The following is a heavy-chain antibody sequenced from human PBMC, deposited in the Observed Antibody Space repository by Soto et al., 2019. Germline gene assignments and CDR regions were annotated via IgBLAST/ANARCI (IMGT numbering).Heavy chain of an antibody. V-gene: IGHV3-21*01. CDR2: ITTTSSNI. CDR3: VRETSGFDFYFDY. D-gene: IGHD5-12*01. J-gene: IGHJ4*02. Sequence: EVQLVESGGGLVKPGGSLILSCAASGFTFSSYAMNWVRQAPGKGLEWVSSITTTSSNINYADSVKGRFTISRDNAKNSLYLQMNSLRAEDTAVYYCVRETSGFDFYFDYWGQGTLVTVSS. CDR1: GFTFSSYA.